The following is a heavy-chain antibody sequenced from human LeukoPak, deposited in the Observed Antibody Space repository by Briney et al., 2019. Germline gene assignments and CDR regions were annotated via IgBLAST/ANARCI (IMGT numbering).Heavy chain of an antibody. CDR1: GGSFSSFA. CDR3: VRDGRAIP. J-gene: IGHJ5*02. D-gene: IGHD3-3*01. Sequence: SVKVSCKTSGGSFSSFAVSWVRQAPGQGLEWMGGIIPIFATANYAQKLQGRVTITADESTNTVQMQLSSLKYEDTAVYYCVRDGRAIPWGQGTLVTVSS. V-gene: IGHV1-69*13. CDR2: IIPIFATA.